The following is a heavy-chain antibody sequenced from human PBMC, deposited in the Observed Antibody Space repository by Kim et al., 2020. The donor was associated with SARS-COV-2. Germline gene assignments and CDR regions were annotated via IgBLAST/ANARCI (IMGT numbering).Heavy chain of an antibody. CDR1: GYSFKIFW. J-gene: IGHJ4*02. CDR2: VYPDDSET. V-gene: IGHV5-51*01. Sequence: GESLKISCKASGYSFKIFWIGWVRQLPRKGLEWMGVVYPDDSETKYSPSFQGQVTISADKSITTAYLEWSRLKASDTAMYFCARQTEYGSSIDFWGQGTPVTVSS. D-gene: IGHD6-13*01. CDR3: ARQTEYGSSIDF.